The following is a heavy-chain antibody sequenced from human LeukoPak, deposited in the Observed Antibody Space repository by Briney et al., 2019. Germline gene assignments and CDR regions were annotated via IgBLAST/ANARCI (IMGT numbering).Heavy chain of an antibody. CDR1: AFNVSSNY. J-gene: IGHJ3*02. CDR2: IYSGGST. CDR3: AKPRGEEWLVGLYDAFDI. Sequence: PGGSLRLSCAASAFNVSSNYMSWVRQAPGKGLEWVSVIYSGGSTYYADSVKGRFTISKDNSKNTLYLQMNSLRAEDTAVFYCAKPRGEEWLVGLYDAFDIWGQGTMVTVSS. V-gene: IGHV3-53*01. D-gene: IGHD6-19*01.